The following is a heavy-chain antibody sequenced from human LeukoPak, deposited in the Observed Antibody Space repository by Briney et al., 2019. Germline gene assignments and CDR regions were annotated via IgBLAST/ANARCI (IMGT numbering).Heavy chain of an antibody. D-gene: IGHD6-6*01. J-gene: IGHJ6*02. Sequence: ASVKVSCKASGYTFTTYGISWVRQAPGQGLEWMGWISAYNGNTNYAQKLQGRVTMTTDTSTSTAYVELRSLRSDDTAVYYCAWDQGPGYSSSSDHYYYGMDVWGQGTTVTVSS. CDR2: ISAYNGNT. V-gene: IGHV1-18*01. CDR1: GYTFTTYG. CDR3: AWDQGPGYSSSSDHYYYGMDV.